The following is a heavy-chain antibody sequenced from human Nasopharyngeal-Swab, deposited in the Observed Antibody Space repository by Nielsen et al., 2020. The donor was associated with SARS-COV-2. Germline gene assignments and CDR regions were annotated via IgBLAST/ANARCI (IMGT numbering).Heavy chain of an antibody. V-gene: IGHV3-53*01. CDR1: GFTVSSNY. D-gene: IGHD6-19*01. CDR3: ATQGPSSGWYFDYYGMDV. CDR2: IYSGGST. Sequence: GESLKISCAASGFTVSSNYMSWVRQAPGKGLEWVSVIYSGGSTYYADSVKGRFTISRDNSKNTLYLQMNSLRAEDTAAYYCATQGPSSGWYFDYYGMDVWGQGTTVTVSS. J-gene: IGHJ6*02.